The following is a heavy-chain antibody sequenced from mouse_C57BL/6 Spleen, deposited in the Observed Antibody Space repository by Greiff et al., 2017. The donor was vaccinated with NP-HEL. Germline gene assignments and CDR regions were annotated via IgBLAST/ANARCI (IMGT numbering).Heavy chain of an antibody. CDR1: GYAFSSSW. V-gene: IGHV1-82*01. J-gene: IGHJ2*01. Sequence: VQLQQSGPELVKPGASVKISCKASGYAFSSSWMNWVKQRPGKGLEWIGRIYPGDGDTNYNGKFKGKATLTADKSSSTAYMQLSSLTSEDSAVYFCARDSAFDDWGQGTTLTVSS. CDR2: IYPGDGDT. CDR3: ARDSAFDD. D-gene: IGHD6-1*01.